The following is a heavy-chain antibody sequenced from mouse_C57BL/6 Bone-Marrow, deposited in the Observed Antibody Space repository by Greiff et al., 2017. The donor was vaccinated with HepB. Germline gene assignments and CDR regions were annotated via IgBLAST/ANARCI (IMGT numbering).Heavy chain of an antibody. V-gene: IGHV1-19*01. J-gene: IGHJ3*01. CDR3: AREGGAWFAY. CDR1: GYTFTDYY. CDR2: INPYNGGT. Sequence: EVKLLESGPVLVKPGASVKMSCKASGYTFTDYYMNWVKQSHGKSLEWIGVINPYNGGTSYNQKFKGKATLTVDKSSSTAYMELNSLTSEDSAVYYCAREGGAWFAYWGQGTLVTVSA.